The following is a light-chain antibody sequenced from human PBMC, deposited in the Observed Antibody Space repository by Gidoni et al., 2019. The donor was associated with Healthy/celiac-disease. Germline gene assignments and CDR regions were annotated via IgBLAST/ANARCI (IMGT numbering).Light chain of an antibody. Sequence: SYGLTQPPSVSVSPGQTASITCSGDKLGDKYACCYQQKPGQSPVLVIYQASKRPSGSPERFSGSNSGNTATLTISGTQAMDEADYYCQAWDSSTVVFGGGTKLTV. CDR3: QAWDSSTVV. CDR2: QAS. J-gene: IGLJ2*01. CDR1: KLGDKY. V-gene: IGLV3-1*01.